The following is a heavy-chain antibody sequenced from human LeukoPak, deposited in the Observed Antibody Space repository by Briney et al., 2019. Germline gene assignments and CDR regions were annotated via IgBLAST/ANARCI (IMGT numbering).Heavy chain of an antibody. J-gene: IGHJ4*02. D-gene: IGHD1-20*01. V-gene: IGHV1-69*04. Sequence: SVKVSCKASGGTFSSYAISWVRQAPGQGLDWMGRLIPILGIANYAQKFQGRVTITADETTSTAYMELSSLRSEDTAVYYCARDLGGNWNHPVGYWGQGTLVTVSS. CDR1: GGTFSSYA. CDR2: LIPILGIA. CDR3: ARDLGGNWNHPVGY.